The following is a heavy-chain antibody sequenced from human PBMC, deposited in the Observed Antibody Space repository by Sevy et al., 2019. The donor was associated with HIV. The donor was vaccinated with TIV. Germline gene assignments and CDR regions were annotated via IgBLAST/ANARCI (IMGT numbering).Heavy chain of an antibody. Sequence: SETLSLTCTVXGXXISSXXYYWGWIRQPPGKGLEWIGSIYYSGSTYYNPSLKSRVTISVDTSKNQFSLKLSSVTAADTAVYYCAXQEGSSSWXXYFQXWGQGTLVTVSS. J-gene: IGHJ1*01. V-gene: IGHV4-39*01. CDR2: IYYSGST. CDR3: AXQEGSSSWXXYFQX. CDR1: GXXISSXXYY. D-gene: IGHD6-13*01.